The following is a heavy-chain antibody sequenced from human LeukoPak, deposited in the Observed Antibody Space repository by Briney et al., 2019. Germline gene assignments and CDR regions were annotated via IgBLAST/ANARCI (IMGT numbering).Heavy chain of an antibody. CDR2: IIPIFGTA. J-gene: IGHJ6*02. CDR3: ARGPEKAFRDLEWLLSQALGSGYYYGMDV. CDR1: GGTFSSYA. Sequence: SVTVSFTASGGTFSSYAISWVRQAPGQGLEWMGGIIPIFGTANYAQKFQGRVTITADESTSTAYMELSSLRSEDTAVYYCARGPEKAFRDLEWLLSQALGSGYYYGMDVWGQGTTVTVSS. D-gene: IGHD3-3*01. V-gene: IGHV1-69*13.